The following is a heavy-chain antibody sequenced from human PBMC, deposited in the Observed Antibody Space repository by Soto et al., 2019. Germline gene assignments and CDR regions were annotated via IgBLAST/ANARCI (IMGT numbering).Heavy chain of an antibody. CDR3: ATEVAFDY. V-gene: IGHV3-74*01. Sequence: PGGSLRLSCEASRGAFGDYWMHWVRQAPGKGLVWVSRINRDANDIIYADSVKGRFTASRDNAKNSLYLQMNSLRAEDTALYYCATEVAFDYWGQGTLVTV. J-gene: IGHJ4*02. D-gene: IGHD5-12*01. CDR1: RGAFGDYW. CDR2: INRDANDI.